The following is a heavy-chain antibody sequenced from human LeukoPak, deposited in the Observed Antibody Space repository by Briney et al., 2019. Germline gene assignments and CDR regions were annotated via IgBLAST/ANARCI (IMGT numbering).Heavy chain of an antibody. D-gene: IGHD3-22*01. CDR2: IWYDGSNK. Sequence: GGSLRLSCAASGFTFSSYGMHWVRQAPGKGLEWVAVIWYDGSNKYYADSVKGRFTISRDNSKNTLYLQMNSLRAEDTAVYYCAKAPYAYYYDSSGYQGLFDYWSQGTLVTVSS. V-gene: IGHV3-33*06. J-gene: IGHJ4*02. CDR3: AKAPYAYYYDSSGYQGLFDY. CDR1: GFTFSSYG.